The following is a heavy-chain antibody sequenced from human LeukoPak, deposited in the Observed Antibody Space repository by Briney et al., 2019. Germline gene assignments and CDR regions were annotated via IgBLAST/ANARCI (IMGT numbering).Heavy chain of an antibody. CDR1: GYTFTSYY. CDR3: ARCGGDCYGGLDI. Sequence: ASVKVSCKASGYTFTSYYMHWVRQAPGQGLEWMGIINPSGGSTSYAQKFQGRVTMTRDTSTSTVSMELSSLRSEDTAVYYCARCGGDCYGGLDIWGQGTMVTVSS. D-gene: IGHD2-21*02. J-gene: IGHJ3*02. CDR2: INPSGGST. V-gene: IGHV1-46*01.